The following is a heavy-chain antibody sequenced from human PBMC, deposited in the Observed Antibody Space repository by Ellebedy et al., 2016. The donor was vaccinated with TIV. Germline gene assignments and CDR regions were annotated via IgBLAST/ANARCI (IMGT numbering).Heavy chain of an antibody. CDR1: GFTFDSYA. J-gene: IGHJ4*02. CDR3: ARTRYGSGWYYFAY. V-gene: IGHV3-23*01. Sequence: GESLKISXAASGFTFDSYAMNWVRQAPGKGLEWVSGITGGGSNTYYADSVRGRFTISRDNSRNSLFLQMNSLRVEDTAVYYCARTRYGSGWYYFAYWGQGALVTVSS. CDR2: ITGGGSNT. D-gene: IGHD6-19*01.